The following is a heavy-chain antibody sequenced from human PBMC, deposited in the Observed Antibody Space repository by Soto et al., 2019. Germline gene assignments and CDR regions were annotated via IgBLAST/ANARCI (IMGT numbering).Heavy chain of an antibody. V-gene: IGHV4-59*01. CDR2: IYYSGST. CDR3: ARLLFGAAIWFDP. CDR1: GGSISSYY. J-gene: IGHJ5*02. Sequence: QVQLQESGPGLVKPSETLSLTCTVSGGSISSYYWSWIRQPPGKGLEWIGYIYYSGSTNYNPSLKCRVTLSGDTFKNQFSLKLRSVTAADTAVYYCARLLFGAAIWFDPWGQGTLVTVSS. D-gene: IGHD3-16*01.